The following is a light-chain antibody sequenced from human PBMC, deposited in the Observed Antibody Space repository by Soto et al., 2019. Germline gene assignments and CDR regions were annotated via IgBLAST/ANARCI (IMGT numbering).Light chain of an antibody. Sequence: LLTQSPCTLSLSPGERATLSCRASQSVSSSYLAWYQQKPGQAPRLLIYGASSRATGIPDRFSGSGSGTDFTLTISRLEPEDFAVYYCQQYGSSPGTFGQGTKVDIK. CDR2: GAS. V-gene: IGKV3-20*01. J-gene: IGKJ1*01. CDR1: QSVSSSY. CDR3: QQYGSSPGT.